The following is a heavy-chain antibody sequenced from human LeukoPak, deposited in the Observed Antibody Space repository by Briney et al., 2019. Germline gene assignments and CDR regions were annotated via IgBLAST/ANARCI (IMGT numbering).Heavy chain of an antibody. J-gene: IGHJ5*02. V-gene: IGHV4-4*09. CDR2: IYTSGST. D-gene: IGHD6-13*01. CDR1: GGSISSYY. Sequence: SETLSLTCTVSGGSISSYYWSWIRQPPGKGLEWIGYIYTSGSTNYNPSLKSRVTISVDTSKNQFSLKLSSVTAADTAVYYCARRGYSRKRRTFWFDPWGQGTLVTVSS. CDR3: ARRGYSRKRRTFWFDP.